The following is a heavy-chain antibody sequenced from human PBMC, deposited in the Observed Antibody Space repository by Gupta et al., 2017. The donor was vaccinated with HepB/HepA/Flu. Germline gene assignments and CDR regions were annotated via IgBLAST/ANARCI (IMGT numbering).Heavy chain of an antibody. J-gene: IGHJ4*02. D-gene: IGHD6-19*01. CDR3: TRSPRPNSSAWYVDY. Sequence: QVTLRESGPALVKPTQTLTLTCTFSGFSLSTRTMCVSWIRQPPGKALEWLARIDWDNDKYYSTSLKTRLSISKDTSKNQVVLTMTNMDPVDTATYYCTRSPRPNSSAWYVDYWGQGTLVTVSS. CDR1: GFSLSTRTMC. CDR2: IDWDNDK. V-gene: IGHV2-70*15.